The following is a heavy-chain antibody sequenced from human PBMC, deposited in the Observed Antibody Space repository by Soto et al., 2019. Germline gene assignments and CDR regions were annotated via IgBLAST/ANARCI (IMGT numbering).Heavy chain of an antibody. Sequence: QVQLVESGGGVVQPGRSLRLSCAASGFTFSSYGMHWVRQAPGKGLEWVAVISYDGSNKYFADSVKGRFTISRDNSKNTLYLQMNSLRAEDTAVYYCANGGESYYYWGQGTLVTVSS. V-gene: IGHV3-30*18. D-gene: IGHD3-10*01. J-gene: IGHJ4*02. CDR1: GFTFSSYG. CDR3: ANGGESYYY. CDR2: ISYDGSNK.